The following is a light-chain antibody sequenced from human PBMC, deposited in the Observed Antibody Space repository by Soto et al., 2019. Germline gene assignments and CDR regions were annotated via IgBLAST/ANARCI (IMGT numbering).Light chain of an antibody. CDR1: QSISSW. J-gene: IGKJ1*01. V-gene: IGKV1-5*01. Sequence: GDRVTITCRASQSISSWLAWYQQKPGKAPKLLIYDASSLESGVPSRFSGSGSGTEFTLTISSLQPDDFATYYCQQYNSYSGTFGQGTKVDIK. CDR3: QQYNSYSGT. CDR2: DAS.